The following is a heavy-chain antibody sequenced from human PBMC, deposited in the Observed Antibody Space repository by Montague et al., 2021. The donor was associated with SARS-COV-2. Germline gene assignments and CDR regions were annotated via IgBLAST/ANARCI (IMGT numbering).Heavy chain of an antibody. V-gene: IGHV4-34*01. Sequence: SETLSLTCAVYGGSFSGYYWTWIRQSPGKGLEWIAEINHSGTTNYNFNPSLRGRVTISVDTSKSQFSLKLRSVTAADTGVYYCARWDPQTLTLVGLRGKSASDYWGQGTLVTVSS. CDR2: INHSGTT. D-gene: IGHD4-23*01. CDR1: GGSFSGYY. CDR3: ARWDPQTLTLVGLRGKSASDY. J-gene: IGHJ4*02.